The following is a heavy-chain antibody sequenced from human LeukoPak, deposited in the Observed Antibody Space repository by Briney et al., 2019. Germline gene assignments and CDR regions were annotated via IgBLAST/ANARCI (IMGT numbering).Heavy chain of an antibody. CDR2: ISYDGSNK. CDR3: ARVSGYSSSWDDY. V-gene: IGHV3-30*04. CDR1: GFTFSSYA. Sequence: GRSLRLSCAASGFTFSSYAMHWIRQAPGKGLEWVAVISYDGSNKYYADSVKGRSTISRDNSKNTLYLQMNSLRAEDTAVYYCARVSGYSSSWDDYWGQGTLVTVSS. J-gene: IGHJ4*02. D-gene: IGHD6-13*01.